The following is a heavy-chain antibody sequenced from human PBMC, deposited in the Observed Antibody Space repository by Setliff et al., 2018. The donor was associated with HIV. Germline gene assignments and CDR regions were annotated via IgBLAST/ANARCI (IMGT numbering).Heavy chain of an antibody. CDR3: AVSWYTTGRGDY. CDR1: GDSFSNYA. D-gene: IGHD3-10*01. V-gene: IGHV1-69*13. J-gene: IGHJ4*02. CDR2: IVPKFGTP. Sequence: SVKVSCKTSGDSFSNYAITWVRQAPGQGLEWMGGIVPKFGTPNYAERFQGRVTVTADESTSTAYMELRNLRSDDTAVYYCAVSWYTTGRGDYWGPGTLVTVSS.